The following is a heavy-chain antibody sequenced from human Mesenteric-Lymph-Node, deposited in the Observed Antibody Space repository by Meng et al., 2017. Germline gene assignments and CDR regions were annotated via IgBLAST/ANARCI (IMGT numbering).Heavy chain of an antibody. J-gene: IGHJ2*01. CDR1: GGSISSSSYY. Sequence: GSLRLSCTVSGGSISSSSYYWSWIRQPPGKGLEWIGYIYYSGSTNYNPSLKSRVTISVDTSKNQFSLKLSSVTAADTAVYYCARATCVWGSYRQYWYFDLWGRGTLVTVSS. CDR3: ARATCVWGSYRQYWYFDL. CDR2: IYYSGST. V-gene: IGHV4-61*01. D-gene: IGHD3-16*02.